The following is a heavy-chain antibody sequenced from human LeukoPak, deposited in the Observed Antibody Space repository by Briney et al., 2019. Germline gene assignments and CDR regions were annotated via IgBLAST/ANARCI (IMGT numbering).Heavy chain of an antibody. CDR3: SRDRGGGDIYFDY. V-gene: IGHV3-48*03. Sequence: PGGSLRLSCAASGFTFSSYGMNWVRQAPGKGPEWISYISRGGATIYYADSVKGRFTISRDNAKNSLYLQMSSLGAEDTAIYYCSRDRGGGDIYFDYWGQGTLVTVSS. CDR1: GFTFSSYG. J-gene: IGHJ4*02. CDR2: ISRGGATI. D-gene: IGHD2-21*02.